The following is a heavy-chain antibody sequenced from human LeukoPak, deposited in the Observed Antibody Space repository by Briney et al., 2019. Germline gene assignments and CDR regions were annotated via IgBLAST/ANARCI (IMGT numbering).Heavy chain of an antibody. J-gene: IGHJ4*02. D-gene: IGHD3-10*01. V-gene: IGHV4-59*01. CDR2: IYYSGST. CDR1: GGSISSYY. Sequence: SETLSLTCTVSGGSISSYYWSWIRQPPGKGLEWIGYIYYSGSTNYNPSLKSRVTISVDTSKNQFSLKLSSVTAAGTAVYYCARGHNYYGSGSYYASGWGQGTLVTVSS. CDR3: ARGHNYYGSGSYYASG.